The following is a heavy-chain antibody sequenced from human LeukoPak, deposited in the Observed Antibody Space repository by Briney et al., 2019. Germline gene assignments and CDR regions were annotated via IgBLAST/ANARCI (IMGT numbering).Heavy chain of an antibody. J-gene: IGHJ4*02. CDR3: ARAGGAVPAAPYYFDY. V-gene: IGHV1-18*01. CDR2: ISASNGNT. Sequence: ASVKVSCKASGYTFTSYGISWVRQAPGQGLEWMGWISASNGNTDYAQNLQGRVTMTTDTSTSTAYMELRSLRSDDTAVYYCARAGGAVPAAPYYFDYWGQGTLVTVSS. D-gene: IGHD2-2*01. CDR1: GYTFTSYG.